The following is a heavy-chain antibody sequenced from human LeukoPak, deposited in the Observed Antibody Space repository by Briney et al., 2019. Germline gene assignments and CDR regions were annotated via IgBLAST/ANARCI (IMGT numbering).Heavy chain of an antibody. CDR2: IIPIFGTA. J-gene: IGHJ4*02. CDR1: GGTFSSYA. Sequence: ASVKVSCKASGGTFSSYAISWVRQAPGQGLEWMGGIIPIFGTANYAQKFQGRVTMTEDTSTDTAYMELSSLRSEDTAVYYCATLDYYDSSAYYSDYWGQGTLVTVSS. V-gene: IGHV1-69*06. D-gene: IGHD3-22*01. CDR3: ATLDYYDSSAYYSDY.